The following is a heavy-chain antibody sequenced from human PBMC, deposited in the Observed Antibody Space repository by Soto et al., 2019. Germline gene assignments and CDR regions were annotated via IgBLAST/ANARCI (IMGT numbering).Heavy chain of an antibody. J-gene: IGHJ4*02. D-gene: IGHD3-22*01. CDR1: GGSISSYY. V-gene: IGHV4-4*07. Sequence: SDSLALTRAVSGGSISSYYWSWVRQPAGKGLEWIGRIYTSGSTNYNPSLKSRVTMSVDTSKNQFSLKLSSVTAADTAVYYCSRLSDYYDSSGYCFDYWGQGTLVTVSS. CDR2: IYTSGST. CDR3: SRLSDYYDSSGYCFDY.